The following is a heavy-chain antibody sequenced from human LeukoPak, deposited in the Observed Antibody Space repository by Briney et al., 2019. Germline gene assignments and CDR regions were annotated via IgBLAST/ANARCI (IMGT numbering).Heavy chain of an antibody. CDR2: ISSNGGST. Sequence: GGSLRLSCPAAGLTFSSYVMHWVRQAPGKGLEYVSAISSNGGSTYYADSVKGRFTISRDNSKNTLYLQMSSLRAEDTAVYYCAAVTIDSWGQGTLVTVSS. CDR3: AAVTIDS. V-gene: IGHV3-64D*06. J-gene: IGHJ4*02. D-gene: IGHD4-17*01. CDR1: GLTFSSYV.